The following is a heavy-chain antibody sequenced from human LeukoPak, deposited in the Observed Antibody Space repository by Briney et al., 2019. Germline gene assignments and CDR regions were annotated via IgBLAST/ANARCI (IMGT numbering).Heavy chain of an antibody. CDR3: TRASWIQLWAFEY. CDR1: GFTFSSYS. Sequence: GGSLRLSCAASGFTFSSYSMNWVRQAPGKGLEWVGFIRSKAYGGTTEYAASVKGRFTISRDDSKSIAYLQMNSLKTEDTAVYYCTRASWIQLWAFEYWGQGTLVTVSS. J-gene: IGHJ4*02. D-gene: IGHD5-18*01. V-gene: IGHV3-49*04. CDR2: IRSKAYGGTT.